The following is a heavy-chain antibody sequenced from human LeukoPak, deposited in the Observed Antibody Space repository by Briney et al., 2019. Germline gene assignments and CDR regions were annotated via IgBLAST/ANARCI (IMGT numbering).Heavy chain of an antibody. CDR2: VNSDSGGT. Sequence: ASVKVSCKASGYTSTGYYLHWIRQAPGQGIEWMGWVNSDSGGTKYTQRFQGRVTMTRDTSLSTAYMELTRLTSDDTAVYYCATNYAGSSHDFWGQGTLVTVSS. D-gene: IGHD2-15*01. CDR1: GYTSTGYY. J-gene: IGHJ4*02. V-gene: IGHV1-2*02. CDR3: ATNYAGSSHDF.